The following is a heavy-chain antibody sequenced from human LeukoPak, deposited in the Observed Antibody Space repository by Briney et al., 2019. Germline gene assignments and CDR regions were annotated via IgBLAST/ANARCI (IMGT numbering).Heavy chain of an antibody. CDR1: GGSISRYY. Sequence: SETLSLTCTVSGGSISRYYWSWIRQPPGKGLEWIGYIYTSGGTNYNPSLKSRVTISVDTSKNQFSLKLSSVTAADTAVYYCARLGGSSNFDYWGQGTLVTVSS. V-gene: IGHV4-4*09. CDR3: ARLGGSSNFDY. CDR2: IYTSGGT. J-gene: IGHJ4*02. D-gene: IGHD1-26*01.